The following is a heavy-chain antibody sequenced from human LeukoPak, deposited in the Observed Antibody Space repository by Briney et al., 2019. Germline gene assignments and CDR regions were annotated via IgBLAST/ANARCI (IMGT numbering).Heavy chain of an antibody. CDR3: ARGRGSTGAVNYYFDY. CDR1: GGSISSYY. D-gene: IGHD1-7*01. J-gene: IGHJ4*02. CDR2: IYTSGST. V-gene: IGHV4-4*07. Sequence: PSETLSLTCTVSGGSISSYYLSWIRQPAGKGLEWIGRIYTSGSTNYNPSLKSRVTMSVDTSKNQFSLKLSSVTAADTAVYYCARGRGSTGAVNYYFDYWGQGTLVTVSS.